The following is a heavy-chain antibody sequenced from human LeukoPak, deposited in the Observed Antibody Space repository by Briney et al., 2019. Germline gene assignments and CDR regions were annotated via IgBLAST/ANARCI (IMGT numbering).Heavy chain of an antibody. CDR2: IWYDGSNK. Sequence: PGRSLRLSCAASGFTFSSYGMHWVRQAPGKGLEWVAVIWYDGSNKYYADSVKGRFTISRDNSKNTLYLQMNSLRAEDTAVCYCAKALWVGATYFDYWGQGTLVTVSS. CDR1: GFTFSSYG. J-gene: IGHJ4*02. D-gene: IGHD1-26*01. V-gene: IGHV3-33*06. CDR3: AKALWVGATYFDY.